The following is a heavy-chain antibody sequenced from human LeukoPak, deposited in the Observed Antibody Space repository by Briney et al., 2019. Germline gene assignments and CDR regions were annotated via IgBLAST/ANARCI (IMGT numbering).Heavy chain of an antibody. CDR2: INPNSGGT. CDR1: GYTFSDYY. CDR3: ARDRTSSSHSDY. D-gene: IGHD6-6*01. Sequence: GASVKVSCKASGYTFSDYYMQWVRQAPGQGLEWMGWINPNSGGTNYAQKFQGRVTMTRGTSISTAYMELSRLTSDDTAVYYCARDRTSSSHSDYWGQGTLVTVSS. V-gene: IGHV1-2*02. J-gene: IGHJ4*02.